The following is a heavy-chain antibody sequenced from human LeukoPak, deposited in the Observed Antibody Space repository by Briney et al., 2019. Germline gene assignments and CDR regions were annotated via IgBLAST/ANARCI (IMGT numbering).Heavy chain of an antibody. CDR1: GGSISSSSYY. Sequence: SETLSLTCTVSGGSISSSSYYWGWIRQPPGKGLEWIGSIYYSGNTYYNPSLKSRVTISVDTSKNQFSLKLSSVTAADTAVYYCARSHYSSSWFDYWGQGTLVTVSS. CDR2: IYYSGNT. CDR3: ARSHYSSSWFDY. J-gene: IGHJ4*02. V-gene: IGHV4-39*01. D-gene: IGHD6-13*01.